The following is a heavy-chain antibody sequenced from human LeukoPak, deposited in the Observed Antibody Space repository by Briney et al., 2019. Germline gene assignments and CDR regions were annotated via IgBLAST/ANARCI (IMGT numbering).Heavy chain of an antibody. Sequence: ASVKVSCKASGYTFTSYGISWVRQAPGQGLEWMGWISAYNGNTNYAQKLQGRVTMTTDTSTSTAYMELRSLRSGDTAVYYCARDSERASSGWYMAWIQEDWGQGTLVTVSS. D-gene: IGHD6-19*01. V-gene: IGHV1-18*01. CDR1: GYTFTSYG. J-gene: IGHJ4*02. CDR2: ISAYNGNT. CDR3: ARDSERASSGWYMAWIQED.